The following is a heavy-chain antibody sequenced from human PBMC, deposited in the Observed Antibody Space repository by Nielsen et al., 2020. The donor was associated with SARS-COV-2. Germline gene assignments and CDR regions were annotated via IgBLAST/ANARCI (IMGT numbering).Heavy chain of an antibody. V-gene: IGHV4-59*13. D-gene: IGHD3-3*01. CDR2: IYDSGNT. CDR1: GGAISSYY. J-gene: IGHJ4*02. CDR3: ARGSDEGLAL. Sequence: SETLSLTCTVSGGAISSYYWTWIRQLPEKGLEWIAYIYDSGNTNYNPALKSRVTISVDTSRNQFSLKLTSVTAADTAVYYCARGSDEGLALWGQGTLVTVSS.